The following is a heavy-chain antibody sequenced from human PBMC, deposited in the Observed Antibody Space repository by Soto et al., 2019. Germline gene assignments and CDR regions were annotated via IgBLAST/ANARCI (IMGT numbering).Heavy chain of an antibody. V-gene: IGHV1-69*01. Sequence: QVQLVQSGPEVNTPGSSVMVSCKASGGTFSSHVVSWVRQAPGQGFEWMGGIIPIFETANYAQKFQGRVCFSADESSNKAYVDLRSRTSQDTTAYYRSSTLSLDSSDCSSANDALNVCGQGKNVIFSS. CDR2: IIPIFETA. CDR1: GGTFSSHV. D-gene: IGHD2-15*01. J-gene: IGHJ3*01. CDR3: SSTLSLDSSDCSSANDALNV.